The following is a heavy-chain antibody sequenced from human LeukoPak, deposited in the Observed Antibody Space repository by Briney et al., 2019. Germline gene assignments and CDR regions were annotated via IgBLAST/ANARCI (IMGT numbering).Heavy chain of an antibody. D-gene: IGHD2-21*01. CDR2: INCNGGGT. V-gene: IGHV1-2*06. Sequence: ASVTVSCTASGYTFTGYYIHWVRQAPGQGLEWMGRINCNGGGTSYAQKFQGRVTMTRDTSISTAYMELDRLTSDDTAVYYCARDYGPYPGCSWFDPWGQGTLVTVSS. J-gene: IGHJ5*02. CDR1: GYTFTGYY. CDR3: ARDYGPYPGCSWFDP.